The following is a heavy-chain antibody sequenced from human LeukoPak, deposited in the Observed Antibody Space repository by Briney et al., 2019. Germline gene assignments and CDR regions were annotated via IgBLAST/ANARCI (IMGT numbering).Heavy chain of an antibody. J-gene: IGHJ4*02. CDR2: IYSGGST. V-gene: IGHV3-53*01. D-gene: IGHD2-2*01. CDR3: ARDRCSSTGCYGGFDY. CDR1: GFTVSSNY. Sequence: GGSLRLSCAASGFTVSSNYMSWVRQAPGKGLEWVSVIYSGGSTYYADSVKGRFTISRDNSKNTLYLQMNSLRAEDTAVYYCARDRCSSTGCYGGFDYWGQGTLVTVSS.